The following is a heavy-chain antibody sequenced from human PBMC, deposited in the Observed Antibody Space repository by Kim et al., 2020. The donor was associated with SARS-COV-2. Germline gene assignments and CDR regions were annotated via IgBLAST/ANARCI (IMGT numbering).Heavy chain of an antibody. D-gene: IGHD6-6*01. CDR2: T. Sequence: TNHADSVKGRFTVSRDNSKNTLYLQMDSLRTEDTAVYFCAKVISSSWFFDYWGRGTLVTVSS. CDR3: AKVISSSWFFDY. J-gene: IGHJ4*02. V-gene: IGHV3-23*01.